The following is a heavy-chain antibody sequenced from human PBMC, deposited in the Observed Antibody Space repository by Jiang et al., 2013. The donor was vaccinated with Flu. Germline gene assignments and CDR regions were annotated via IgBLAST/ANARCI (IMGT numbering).Heavy chain of an antibody. Sequence: LLKPSETLSLTCAVYGGSFSGYYWSWIRQPPGKGLEWIGEINHSGSTNYNPSLKSRVTISVDTSKNQFSLKLSSVTAADTAVYYCARWVHVDTAMDGMDVWGQGTTVTVSS. CDR3: ARWVHVDTAMDGMDV. D-gene: IGHD5-18*01. CDR1: GGSFSGYY. CDR2: INHSGST. V-gene: IGHV4-34*01. J-gene: IGHJ6*02.